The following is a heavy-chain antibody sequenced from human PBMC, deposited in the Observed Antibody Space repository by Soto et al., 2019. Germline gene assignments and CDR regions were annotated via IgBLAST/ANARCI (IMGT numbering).Heavy chain of an antibody. V-gene: IGHV1-18*01. J-gene: IGHJ6*02. CDR1: GYTFTSYG. D-gene: IGHD3-10*01. CDR3: ARDTPGGLLWFGELFYYYYYGMDV. CDR2: ISAYNGNT. Sequence: ASVKVSCKASGYTFTSYGISWVRQAPGQGLEWMGWISAYNGNTNYAQKLQGRVTMTTDTSTSTAYMELGSLRSDDTAVYYCARDTPGGLLWFGELFYYYYYGMDVWGQGTTVTVSS.